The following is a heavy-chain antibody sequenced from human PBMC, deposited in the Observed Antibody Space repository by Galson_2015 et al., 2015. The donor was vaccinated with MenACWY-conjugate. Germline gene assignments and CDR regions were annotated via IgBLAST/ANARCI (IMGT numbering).Heavy chain of an antibody. CDR1: GFTFSSYG. CDR3: ARCSGGSYYYYYMDV. J-gene: IGHJ6*03. Sequence: SLRLSCAASGFTFSSYGFHWVRQAPGKGLEWVAFLRYDGSIYYVDSVKGRFTISRVISKNTLYLRMNKLRTEDTAIYYCARCSGGSYYYYYMDVWGKGTTVTVS. D-gene: IGHD2-15*01. V-gene: IGHV3-30*02. CDR2: LRYDGSI.